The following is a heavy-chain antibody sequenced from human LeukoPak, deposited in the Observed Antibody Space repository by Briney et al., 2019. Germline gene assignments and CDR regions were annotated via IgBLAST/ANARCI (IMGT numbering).Heavy chain of an antibody. J-gene: IGHJ4*02. CDR3: ARDPYDGNYYFDY. CDR1: GYTFTGYY. Sequence: ASVKVSCKASGYTFTGYYMHWVRQAPGQGLEWMGWINPNSGDTKYAQKFQGRVTMTRDTSIGTDYMELTSLTSADTAVYYCARDPYDGNYYFDYWGQGTLVTVAS. D-gene: IGHD3-3*01. V-gene: IGHV1-2*02. CDR2: INPNSGDT.